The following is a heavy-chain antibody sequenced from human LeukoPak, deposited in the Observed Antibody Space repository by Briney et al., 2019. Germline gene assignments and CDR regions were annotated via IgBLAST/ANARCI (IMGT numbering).Heavy chain of an antibody. V-gene: IGHV1-3*01. D-gene: IGHD6-6*01. CDR2: INAGNGNT. CDR1: GYTFTSYA. Sequence: ASVNVSCKASGYTFTSYAMHWVRQAPGQRLEWMGWINAGNGNTKYSQKFQGRVTITRDTSASTAYMELSSLRSEDTAVYYCARAFYSSSPRFDYWGQGTLVTVSS. CDR3: ARAFYSSSPRFDY. J-gene: IGHJ4*02.